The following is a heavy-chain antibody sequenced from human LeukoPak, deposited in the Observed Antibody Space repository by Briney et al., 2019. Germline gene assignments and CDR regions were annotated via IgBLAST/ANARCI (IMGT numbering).Heavy chain of an antibody. CDR2: INYSGDNT. CDR1: GFMFSNYV. D-gene: IGHD6-13*01. Sequence: GGSLRLSCAASGFMFSNYVMTWVRQAPGEGLEWVSGINYSGDNTYYADSVKGRFTISRDNSKNTLYLQMNSLRAEDTAVYYCAKEGIAAPGTRWGQGTLVTVSS. V-gene: IGHV3-23*01. J-gene: IGHJ4*02. CDR3: AKEGIAAPGTR.